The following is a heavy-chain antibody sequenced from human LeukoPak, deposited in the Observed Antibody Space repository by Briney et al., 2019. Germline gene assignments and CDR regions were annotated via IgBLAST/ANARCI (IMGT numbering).Heavy chain of an antibody. J-gene: IGHJ2*01. Sequence: PGRSLRLSCAASGFTFSSYGMHWVRQAPGKGLEWVAVIWYDASNKYYADSVKGRSTISRENSQNTLYLEMNSLRAEDTAVYCCARDPRVDLDWYFDLWGRGTLVTVSS. CDR1: GFTFSSYG. CDR2: IWYDASNK. D-gene: IGHD3-9*01. V-gene: IGHV3-33*01. CDR3: ARDPRVDLDWYFDL.